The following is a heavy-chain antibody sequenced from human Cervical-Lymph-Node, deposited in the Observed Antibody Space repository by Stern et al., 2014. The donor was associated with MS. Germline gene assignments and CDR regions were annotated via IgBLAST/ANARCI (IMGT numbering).Heavy chain of an antibody. J-gene: IGHJ4*02. CDR3: AGGSGWVHDF. CDR1: GFTFSTSW. Sequence: EVQLEESGGGLVQPGGSLRLSCAASGFTFSTSWMHWVRQAPGQWLEGVSLINSDGSEIEYADCVKGRFTISRDNARNRVFLEMHSLRAEDTAVYFCAGGSGWVHDFWGQGALVTVSS. V-gene: IGHV3-74*02. D-gene: IGHD6-19*01. CDR2: INSDGSEI.